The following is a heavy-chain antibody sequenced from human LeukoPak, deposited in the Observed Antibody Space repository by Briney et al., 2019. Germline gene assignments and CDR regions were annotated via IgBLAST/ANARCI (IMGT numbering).Heavy chain of an antibody. CDR2: ISYDGSNK. CDR1: GFTFSSYG. Sequence: GGSLRLSCAASGFTFSSYGMHWVRQAPGKGLEWVAVISYDGSNKYYADSVKGRFTISRDNSKNTLYLQMNSLRAEDTAVYYCAKDGYSSGWYSRWGQGTLVTVSS. V-gene: IGHV3-30*18. CDR3: AKDGYSSGWYSR. D-gene: IGHD6-19*01. J-gene: IGHJ4*02.